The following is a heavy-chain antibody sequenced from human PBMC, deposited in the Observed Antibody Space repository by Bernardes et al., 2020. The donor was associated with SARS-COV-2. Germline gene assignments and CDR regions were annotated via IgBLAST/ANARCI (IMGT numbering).Heavy chain of an antibody. V-gene: IGHV3-23*01. D-gene: IGHD2-8*01. J-gene: IGHJ6*02. Sequence: GGSLRLSCAASGFTFSSYAMSWVRQAPGKGLEWVSAISGSGGSTYYADSVKGRFTISRDNSKNTLYLQMNSLRAEDTAVYYCAKGLRDCTNGVCYADYYYGMDVWGQGTTVTVSS. CDR2: ISGSGGST. CDR1: GFTFSSYA. CDR3: AKGLRDCTNGVCYADYYYGMDV.